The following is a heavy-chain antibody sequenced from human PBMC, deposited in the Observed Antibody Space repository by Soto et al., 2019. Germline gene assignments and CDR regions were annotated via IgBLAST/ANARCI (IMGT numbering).Heavy chain of an antibody. J-gene: IGHJ4*02. Sequence: VESGGGLVYPGGSVRLSCVASGFSFSDHSMNWVRQAPGKGLQWISYISSNSDTTYYADSVKGRFTVSRDNAKNALFLQLNSLRDDDTATYYCARLPKGSLVTAWGQGARVTVSS. CDR3: ARLPKGSLVTA. CDR2: ISSNSDTT. V-gene: IGHV3-48*02. CDR1: GFSFSDHS. D-gene: IGHD2-21*02.